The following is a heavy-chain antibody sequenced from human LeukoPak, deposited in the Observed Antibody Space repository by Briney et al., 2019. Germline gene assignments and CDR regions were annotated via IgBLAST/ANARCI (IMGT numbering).Heavy chain of an antibody. J-gene: IGHJ4*02. V-gene: IGHV1-46*01. CDR2: INSSGGST. CDR1: GYTFTSYY. CDR3: AYSGYSYGSDY. D-gene: IGHD5-18*01. Sequence: ASVKVSCKASGYTFTSYYMHWVRQAPGQGLEWMGIINSSGGSTSYAQKFQGRVTMTRDTSTSTVYMELSSLRSEDTAVYYCAYSGYSYGSDYWGQGTLVTVSS.